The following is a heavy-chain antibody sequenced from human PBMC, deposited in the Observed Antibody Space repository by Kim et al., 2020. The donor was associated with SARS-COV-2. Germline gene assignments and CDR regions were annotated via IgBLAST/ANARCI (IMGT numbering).Heavy chain of an antibody. J-gene: IGHJ4*02. V-gene: IGHV3-49*04. CDR1: GFNFGDYA. CDR2: IRTKASGETS. Sequence: GGSLRLSCTASGFNFGDYAVSWVRQAPGKGLEWVGFIRTKASGETSEYAASVKGRFTFSRDDSKSIAYLQMNSLKADDTAMYYCSRGDGSGSFWGQGTLVTVSS. D-gene: IGHD3-10*01. CDR3: SRGDGSGSF.